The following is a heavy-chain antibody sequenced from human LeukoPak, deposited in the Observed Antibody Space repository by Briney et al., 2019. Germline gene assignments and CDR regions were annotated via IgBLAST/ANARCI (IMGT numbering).Heavy chain of an antibody. CDR3: ARDLGI. Sequence: GRSLRLSCAASGFTFSNYAMHWVRQAPGKGLEWVAVISYDGGNKYYADSVKGRFTISRDNSKNTLYLQMNSLRAEDTAVYYCARDLGIWGQGTMVAVSS. V-gene: IGHV3-30-3*01. CDR1: GFTFSNYA. J-gene: IGHJ3*02. CDR2: ISYDGGNK.